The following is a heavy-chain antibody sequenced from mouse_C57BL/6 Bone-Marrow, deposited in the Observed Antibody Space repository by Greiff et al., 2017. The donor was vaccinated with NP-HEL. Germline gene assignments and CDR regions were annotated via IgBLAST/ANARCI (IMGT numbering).Heavy chain of an antibody. CDR3: ARDWYAMDY. D-gene: IGHD4-1*01. J-gene: IGHJ4*01. CDR1: GYSFTGYY. Sequence: VQLQQSGPELVKPGASVKISCKASGYSFTGYYMNWVKQSPEKSLEWIGEINPSTGGTTYNQKFKAKATLTVDKSSSTAYMQLQSLTAEDAAVYYSARDWYAMDYWGRGTSVTVSS. CDR2: INPSTGGT. V-gene: IGHV1-42*01.